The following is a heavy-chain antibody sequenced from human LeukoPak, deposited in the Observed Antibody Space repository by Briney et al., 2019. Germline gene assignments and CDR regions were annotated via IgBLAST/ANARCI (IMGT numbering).Heavy chain of an antibody. D-gene: IGHD4-17*01. CDR3: AKDTTVNFPFRGYFDY. Sequence: GGSLRLSCAASGFTFSDYYMSWVRQAPGKGLEWVALISADGSYKYYADSVKGRFTISRDNSKNTLYLQMNSLRAEDTAVYYCAKDTTVNFPFRGYFDYWGQGTLVTVSS. CDR2: ISADGSYK. J-gene: IGHJ4*02. CDR1: GFTFSDYY. V-gene: IGHV3-30*18.